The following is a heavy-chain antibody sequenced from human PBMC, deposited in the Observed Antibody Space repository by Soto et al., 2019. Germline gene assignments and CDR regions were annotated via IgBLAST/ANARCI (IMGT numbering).Heavy chain of an antibody. Sequence: GGSLRLSCAASGFTFSSYAMSWVRQAPGKGLEWVSAISGSGGSTYYADSVKGRFTISRDNSKNTLYLQMNSLRAEDTAVYYCAKSLTMIVVVIIGDAFDIWGQGTMVTVSS. CDR1: GFTFSSYA. J-gene: IGHJ3*02. D-gene: IGHD3-22*01. CDR2: ISGSGGST. CDR3: AKSLTMIVVVIIGDAFDI. V-gene: IGHV3-23*01.